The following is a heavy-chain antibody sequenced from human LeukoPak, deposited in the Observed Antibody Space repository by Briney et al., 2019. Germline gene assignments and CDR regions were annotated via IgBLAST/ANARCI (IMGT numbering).Heavy chain of an antibody. V-gene: IGHV3-23*01. Sequence: PGGSLRLSCTASGFTFSDYWMTWVRQAPGKGLEWVSAISHSGGSTYYADSVKGRFTISRDNSKNTLYLQMNSLRAEDTAVYYCAKGGASGSYYNGHYFDHWGQGTLVTVSS. D-gene: IGHD3-10*01. CDR3: AKGGASGSYYNGHYFDH. CDR2: ISHSGGST. J-gene: IGHJ4*02. CDR1: GFTFSDYW.